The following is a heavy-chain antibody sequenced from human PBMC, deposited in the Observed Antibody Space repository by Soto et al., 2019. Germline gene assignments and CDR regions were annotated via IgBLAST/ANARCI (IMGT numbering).Heavy chain of an antibody. V-gene: IGHV3-21*01. D-gene: IGHD6-19*01. CDR2: ITSRSDHI. CDR3: ARVDCSGGTCYSVY. Sequence: GGSLRLSCAASGFTFSDYSMNWVRQAPGKGLEWVSFITSRSDHIYYADSVKGRFTISRDNAKNSLYLQMSSLRAEDSAVYYCARVDCSGGTCYSVYWGRGTLVTVSS. J-gene: IGHJ4*02. CDR1: GFTFSDYS.